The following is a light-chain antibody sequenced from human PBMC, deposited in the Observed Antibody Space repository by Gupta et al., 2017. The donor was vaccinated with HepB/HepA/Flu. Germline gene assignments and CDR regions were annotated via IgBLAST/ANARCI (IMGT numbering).Light chain of an antibody. J-gene: IGLJ2*01. CDR1: SSNIGFYNL. Sequence: QSALTQPASMSGSPGQSTTISCTGASSNIGFYNLVSWYQQHPGKAPKLIIYEVVKRPSGVSNRFSGSKSGNTASLTISGLQAEDEAHYYCCSYANDNVLFGGGTKV. CDR2: EVV. V-gene: IGLV2-23*02. CDR3: CSYANDNVL.